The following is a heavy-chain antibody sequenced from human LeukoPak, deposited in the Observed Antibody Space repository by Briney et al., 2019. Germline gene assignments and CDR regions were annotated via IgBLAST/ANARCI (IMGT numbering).Heavy chain of an antibody. CDR1: GFTFSSYG. J-gene: IGHJ3*02. D-gene: IGHD6-19*01. CDR3: AKDQYSSGWNAFDI. CDR2: ISYDGSNK. V-gene: IGHV3-30*18. Sequence: GGSLRLSCAASGFTFSSYGMHWVRQAPGKGLEWVAVISYDGSNKYYADSVKGRFTISRDNSKNTLYLQMNSLRAEDTAVYYCAKDQYSSGWNAFDIWGQGTMVTVSS.